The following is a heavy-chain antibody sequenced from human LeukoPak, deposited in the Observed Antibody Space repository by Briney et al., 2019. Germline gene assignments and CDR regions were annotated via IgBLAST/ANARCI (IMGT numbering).Heavy chain of an antibody. D-gene: IGHD6-6*01. CDR1: GFSFSSYG. CDR3: ARAVYSSSWAGDY. V-gene: IGHV3-30*02. CDR2: IRYDGSNK. Sequence: PGGSLRLSCAASGFSFSSYGMHWVRQAPGKGLEWVAFIRYDGSNKYYADSVKGRFTISRDNSKNTLFLQMNSLRAEDTAVYYRARAVYSSSWAGDYWGQGTLVTVSS. J-gene: IGHJ4*02.